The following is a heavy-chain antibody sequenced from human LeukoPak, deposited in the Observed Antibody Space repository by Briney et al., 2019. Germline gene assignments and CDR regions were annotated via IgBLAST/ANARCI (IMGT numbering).Heavy chain of an antibody. V-gene: IGHV4-38-2*01. CDR2: INHSGNT. CDR3: ARQDTAMVKGWFDP. CDR1: GYSISSGYY. Sequence: PSETLSLTCAVSGYSISSGYYWGWIWQPPGRGLEWIGSINHSGNTYCNPSLKSRVAISIDTSKNDFSLKVTSVTAADTAVYFCARQDTAMVKGWFDPWGQGTLVTVSS. D-gene: IGHD5-18*01. J-gene: IGHJ5*02.